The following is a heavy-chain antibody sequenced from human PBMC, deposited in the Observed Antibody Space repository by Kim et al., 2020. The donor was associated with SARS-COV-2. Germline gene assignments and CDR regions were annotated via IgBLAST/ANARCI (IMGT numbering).Heavy chain of an antibody. D-gene: IGHD3-22*01. Sequence: SETLSLTCAVYGGSFSGYYCSWIRQPPGKGLEWIGEINHSGSTNYNPSLKSRVTISVDTSKNQFYLKLSSVTAADTAAYYCSSVPGSSGYYYSLHYYYG. CDR2: INHSGST. V-gene: IGHV4-34*01. CDR3: SSVPGSSGYYYSLHYYYG. J-gene: IGHJ6*01. CDR1: GGSFSGYY.